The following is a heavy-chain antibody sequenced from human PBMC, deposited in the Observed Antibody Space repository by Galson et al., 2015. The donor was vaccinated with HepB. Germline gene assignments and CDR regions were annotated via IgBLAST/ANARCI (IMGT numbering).Heavy chain of an antibody. CDR2: ISSSSSTI. V-gene: IGHV3-48*04. CDR3: ARDGFNDAFDI. CDR1: GFTFSSYS. J-gene: IGHJ3*02. D-gene: IGHD5-24*01. Sequence: LRLSCAASGFTFSSYSMNWVRQAPGKGLEWVSYISSSSSTIYYADSVKGRFTISRDNAKNSLYLQMNSLRAEDTAVYYCARDGFNDAFDIWGQGTMVTVSS.